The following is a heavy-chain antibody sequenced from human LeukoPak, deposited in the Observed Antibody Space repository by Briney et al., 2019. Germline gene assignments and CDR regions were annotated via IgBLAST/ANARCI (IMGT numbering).Heavy chain of an antibody. V-gene: IGHV3-23*01. CDR3: AKGTSTMANRPADN. D-gene: IGHD5/OR15-5a*01. CDR2: ISNSADRT. J-gene: IGHJ4*02. CDR1: GFTFSSFG. Sequence: GGSLRLSCAASGFTFSSFGMSWVRQVPGKGLEWVSGISNSADRTYYADHVRGRFTISRDNSKNTVVLQMNSPTVEDSAVYYCAKGTSTMANRPADNWGQGTLVTVSS.